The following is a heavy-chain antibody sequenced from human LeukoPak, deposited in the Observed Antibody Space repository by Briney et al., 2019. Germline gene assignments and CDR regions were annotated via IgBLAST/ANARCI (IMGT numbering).Heavy chain of an antibody. CDR3: TRDRYSYGPHWYFDL. CDR1: GFTFGDYA. V-gene: IGHV3-49*03. CDR2: IRSKAYGGTT. Sequence: PGRSLRLSCTASGFTFGDYAMSWFRQAPGKGLEWVGFIRSKAYGGTTEYAASVKGRFTISRDDSKSIAYLQMNSLKTEDTAVYYCTRDRYSYGPHWYFDLWGRDTLVTVSS. D-gene: IGHD5-18*01. J-gene: IGHJ2*01.